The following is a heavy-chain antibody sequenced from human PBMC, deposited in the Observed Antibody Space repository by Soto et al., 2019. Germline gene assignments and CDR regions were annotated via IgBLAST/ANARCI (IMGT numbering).Heavy chain of an antibody. J-gene: IGHJ4*02. CDR1: GGSVSNTDSY. CDR3: ARTKSGDYSSGWFELDY. CDR2: IDWDDDK. Sequence: TLSLTCAVSGGSVSNTDSYWAWIRQPPGKGLEWLALIDWDDDKYYSTSLKTRLTISKDTSKNQVVLTMTNMDPVDTATYYCARTKSGDYSSGWFELDYWGQGTLVTVSS. D-gene: IGHD6-19*01. V-gene: IGHV2-70*18.